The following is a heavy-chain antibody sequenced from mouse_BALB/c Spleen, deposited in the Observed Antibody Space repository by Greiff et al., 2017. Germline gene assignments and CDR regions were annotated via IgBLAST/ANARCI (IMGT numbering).Heavy chain of an antibody. V-gene: IGHV5-12-2*01. CDR2: ISNGGGST. CDR3: ARDGKGLDY. Sequence: DVMLVESGGGLVQPGGSLKLSCAASGFTFSSYTMSWVRQTPEKRLEWVAYISNGGGSTYYPDTVKGRFTISRDNAKNTLYLQMSSLKSEDTAMYYCARDGKGLDYWGQGTTVTVSS. J-gene: IGHJ2*01. CDR1: GFTFSSYT. D-gene: IGHD2-1*01.